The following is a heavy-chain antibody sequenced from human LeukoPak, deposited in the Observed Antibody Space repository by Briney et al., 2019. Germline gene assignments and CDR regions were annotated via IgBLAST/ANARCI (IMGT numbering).Heavy chain of an antibody. CDR2: INLSGST. CDR1: GGSFSGSY. J-gene: IGHJ4*02. CDR3: ARVSISLFGVVTAHFDS. Sequence: SETLSLTCGVSGGSFSGSYCGWIRQPPGKGLEWIGEINLSGSTNYNSSLTSRVTISLDTSKNQFSLNLRSVTTADTAVYYCARVSISLFGVVTAHFDSWGQGTLAAVSS. V-gene: IGHV4-34*01. D-gene: IGHD3-3*01.